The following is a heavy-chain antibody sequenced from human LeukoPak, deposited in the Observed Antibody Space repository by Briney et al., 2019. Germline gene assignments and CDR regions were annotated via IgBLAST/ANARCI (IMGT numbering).Heavy chain of an antibody. CDR2: ISSSSSTI. V-gene: IGHV3-48*01. Sequence: SGGSLRLSCAASGFTFSSYSMNWVRQAPGKGLEWVSHISSSSSTIYYADSVKGRFTISRDNSKNTLYLQMNSLRAEDTAVYYCARRAGAYSHPYDYWGQGTLVTVSS. CDR1: GFTFSSYS. D-gene: IGHD4/OR15-4a*01. J-gene: IGHJ4*02. CDR3: ARRAGAYSHPYDY.